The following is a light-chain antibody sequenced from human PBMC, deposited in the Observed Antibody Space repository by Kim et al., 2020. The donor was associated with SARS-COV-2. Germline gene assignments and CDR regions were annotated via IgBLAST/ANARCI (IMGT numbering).Light chain of an antibody. Sequence: SVTISCTGTSSDVGSYNRVSWYQQPPGTAPKLMIYEGSNRPSGVPDRFSGSKSGNTASLTISGLQAEDEADYYCSSYTSSSTFPYVFGTGTKVTVL. CDR1: SSDVGSYNR. CDR3: SSYTSSSTFPYV. V-gene: IGLV2-18*02. J-gene: IGLJ1*01. CDR2: EGS.